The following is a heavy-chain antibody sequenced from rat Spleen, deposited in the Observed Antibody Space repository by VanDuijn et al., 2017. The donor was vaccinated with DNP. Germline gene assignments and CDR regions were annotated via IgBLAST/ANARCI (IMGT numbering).Heavy chain of an antibody. CDR2: ITYEGDNT. Sequence: EVQLVESGGGLVQPGRSLKLSCAASGFTFSDYYMAWVRQAPKKGLEWVASITYEGDNTYYGDSVKGRFTMSRDNAKSILYLQMDSLRSEDTATYYCARPDYWGQGVMVTVTS. CDR3: ARPDY. J-gene: IGHJ2*01. V-gene: IGHV5-22*01. CDR1: GFTFSDYY.